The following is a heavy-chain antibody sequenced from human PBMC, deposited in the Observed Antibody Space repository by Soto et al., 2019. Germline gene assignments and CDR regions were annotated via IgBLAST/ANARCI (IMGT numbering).Heavy chain of an antibody. J-gene: IGHJ4*02. Sequence: GGSLRLSCAASGFTVGNNYISWVRRVPGKGLEWVSIIHRGGSKSYADSVKCRFTISRDSSKTILYLQINGLTADDTAVYYCARSANTYGSPFDYWGQGALVTVSS. D-gene: IGHD3-10*01. V-gene: IGHV3-66*01. CDR2: IHRGGSK. CDR3: ARSANTYGSPFDY. CDR1: GFTVGNNY.